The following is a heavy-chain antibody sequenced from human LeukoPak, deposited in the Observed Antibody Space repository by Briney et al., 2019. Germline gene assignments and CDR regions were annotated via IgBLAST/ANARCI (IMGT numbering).Heavy chain of an antibody. D-gene: IGHD3-22*01. Sequence: GGSLRLSCEVSGLIFNNAWMAWVRQAPGKGPEWVGRMKSKMDGGTPEYAAPVKGRFIMSRDDSKSTLYLQMNSLRSEDTAVYYCTTDQGWGYYNSLDIWGHGTMVTVSS. CDR1: GLIFNNAW. CDR2: MKSKMDGGTP. J-gene: IGHJ3*02. CDR3: TTDQGWGYYNSLDI. V-gene: IGHV3-15*01.